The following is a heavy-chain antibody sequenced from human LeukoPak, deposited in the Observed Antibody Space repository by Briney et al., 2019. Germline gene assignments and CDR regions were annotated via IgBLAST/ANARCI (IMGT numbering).Heavy chain of an antibody. D-gene: IGHD6-19*01. CDR1: GFTFSSYA. Sequence: RGSLRLSCAASGFTFSSYAMSWVRQAPGKGLEWVSVISGSGGSTYYADPVKGRFTISRDNSKNTLYLQMNSLRADDTAVYYCAASPQIRSGWFDYWGRGTLVTVSS. CDR3: AASPQIRSGWFDY. V-gene: IGHV3-23*01. CDR2: ISGSGGST. J-gene: IGHJ4*02.